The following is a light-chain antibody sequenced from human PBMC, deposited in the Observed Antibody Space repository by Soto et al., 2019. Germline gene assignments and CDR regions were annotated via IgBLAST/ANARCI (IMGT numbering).Light chain of an antibody. CDR2: GAS. V-gene: IGKV3-15*01. CDR1: QSVSSN. CDR3: QQYNSWPPFT. Sequence: EMVMPQSPAPLSVSPGERASLSCRDSQSVSSNLAWYQLKPGQAPRLLIYGASTRAAGIPARFSGSGSGTEFTLTISSLLSEDFAVYDCQQYNSWPPFTCGPGTRVDIK. J-gene: IGKJ3*01.